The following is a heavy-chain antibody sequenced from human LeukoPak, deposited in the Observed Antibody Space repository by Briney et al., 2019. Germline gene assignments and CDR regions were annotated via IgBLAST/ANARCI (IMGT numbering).Heavy chain of an antibody. V-gene: IGHV3-21*01. D-gene: IGHD4-23*01. CDR3: ARAVIADYGGNFFDY. J-gene: IGHJ4*02. CDR1: GFTFSSYS. CDR2: ISSSSSYI. Sequence: GGSLRLSCAASGFTFSSYSMNWVRQAPGKGLEWVSSISSSSSYIYYADSVKGRFTISRDNAKNSLYLQMNSLRAEDTAVYYCARAVIADYGGNFFDYWGQGTLVTVSS.